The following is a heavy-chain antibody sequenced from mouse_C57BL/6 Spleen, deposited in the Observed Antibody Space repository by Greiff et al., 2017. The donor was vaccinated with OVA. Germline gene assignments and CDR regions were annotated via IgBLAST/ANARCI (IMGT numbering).Heavy chain of an antibody. J-gene: IGHJ1*03. D-gene: IGHD2-4*01. CDR3: ARRRYYDYDYWYFDV. Sequence: VQLQQSGAELVKPGASVKLSCTASGFNIKDYYMHWVKQRTEQGLEWIGRIDPEDGETKYAPQFQGKATITADTSSNTAYLQLSSLTSEDTAVYYCARRRYYDYDYWYFDVWGTGTTVTVSS. CDR1: GFNIKDYY. V-gene: IGHV14-2*01. CDR2: IDPEDGET.